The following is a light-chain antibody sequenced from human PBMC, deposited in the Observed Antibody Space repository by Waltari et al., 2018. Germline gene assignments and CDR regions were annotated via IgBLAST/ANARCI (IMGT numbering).Light chain of an antibody. CDR2: AAS. J-gene: IGKJ3*01. CDR1: QSISSY. Sequence: DIQMTQSPSSLSASVGDRVPIPCRASQSISSYLNWYQQKPGKAPKLLIYAASSLQSGVPSRFSGSGSGTDFTLTISSLQPEDFATYYCQQSYSTPLFTFGPGTKVDIK. CDR3: QQSYSTPLFT. V-gene: IGKV1-39*01.